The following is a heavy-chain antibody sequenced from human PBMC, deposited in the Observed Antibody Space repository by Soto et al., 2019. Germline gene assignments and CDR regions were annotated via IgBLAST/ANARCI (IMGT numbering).Heavy chain of an antibody. Sequence: HVQLVQSGAEVKKPGASVKVSCKASGYNFTSDGISWVRQAPGQGLEWVGWISAYTGNTKSAQKFQGRITMTTDTSTTTAYMELRSLRSDDTAVYYCAREVEPAAYFACWGQGTLVTVSS. CDR3: AREVEPAAYFAC. V-gene: IGHV1-18*04. CDR2: ISAYTGNT. J-gene: IGHJ4*02. CDR1: GYNFTSDG. D-gene: IGHD2-2*01.